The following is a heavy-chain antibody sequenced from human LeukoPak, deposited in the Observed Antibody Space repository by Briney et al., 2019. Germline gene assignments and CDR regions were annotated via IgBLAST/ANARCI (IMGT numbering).Heavy chain of an antibody. V-gene: IGHV3-21*01. CDR1: GFTFSSYR. D-gene: IGHD4-17*01. J-gene: IGHJ4*02. Sequence: GGSLRLSCAASGFTFSSYRMNWVRQAPGKGLEWVSSISITSSYIYYADSVKGQFTISRDNARNSLYLQMNNLRVEDTAVYYCARGDYGDYVFAYWGQGILVTVSS. CDR3: ARGDYGDYVFAY. CDR2: ISITSSYI.